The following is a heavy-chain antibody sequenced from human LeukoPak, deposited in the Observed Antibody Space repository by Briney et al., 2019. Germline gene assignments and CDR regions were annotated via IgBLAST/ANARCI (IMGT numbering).Heavy chain of an antibody. CDR1: GYTFTTHG. V-gene: IGHV1-18*01. CDR3: ARDGYFDL. Sequence: ASVKVSYKASGYTFTTHGMAWVRQAPGQGLEWMGWISAHNGNTNYAQSLQGRVTMSTDTSTNTAYMELRSLRSDDTAVYYCARDGYFDLWGRGTLVTVSS. J-gene: IGHJ2*01. CDR2: ISAHNGNT.